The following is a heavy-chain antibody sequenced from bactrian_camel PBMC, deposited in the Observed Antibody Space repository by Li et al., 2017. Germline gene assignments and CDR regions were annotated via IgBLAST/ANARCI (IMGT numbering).Heavy chain of an antibody. CDR1: GTGDGSELKC. J-gene: IGHJ7*01. CDR2: IWTADHTT. Sequence: QLVESGGGSVQAGGSLTLSCAASGTGDGSELKCMAWFRQAPGQEREGVANIWTADHTTYYDDSVRGRFTISHDNAKTTYLQMNNLNPDDTATYYCAAGCRGNSGAACTRCNYWGKGTQVTVS. V-gene: IGHV3S63*01. D-gene: IGHD2*01.